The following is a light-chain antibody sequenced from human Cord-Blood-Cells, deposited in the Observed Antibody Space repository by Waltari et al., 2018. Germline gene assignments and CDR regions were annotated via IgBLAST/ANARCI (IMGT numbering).Light chain of an antibody. CDR1: QSLVHSYGNTY. Sequence: DIVMNQTTLSSPVTLGQPASISCRASQSLVHSYGNTYLSWLQQRPGQPPRLLIYKISNRFSVVPDRFSGSGAGTDFTLKISRVEAEDVGVYYCMQATQFPLTFGGGTKVEIK. CDR2: KIS. J-gene: IGKJ4*01. V-gene: IGKV2-24*01. CDR3: MQATQFPLT.